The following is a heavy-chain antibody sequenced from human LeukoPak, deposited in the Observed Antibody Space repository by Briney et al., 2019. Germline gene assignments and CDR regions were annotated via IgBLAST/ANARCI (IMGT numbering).Heavy chain of an antibody. J-gene: IGHJ4*02. D-gene: IGHD5-24*01. V-gene: IGHV3-30-3*01. CDR1: GFTFSSYA. CDR2: ISYDGSNK. CDR3: ARDWDYKMATIPGY. Sequence: GGSLRLSCAASGFTFSSYAMHWVRQAPGKGLEWVAVISYDGSNKYYADSVKGRFTISRDNSKNTLYLRMNSLRAEDTAVYFCARDWDYKMATIPGYWGQGTLVTVSS.